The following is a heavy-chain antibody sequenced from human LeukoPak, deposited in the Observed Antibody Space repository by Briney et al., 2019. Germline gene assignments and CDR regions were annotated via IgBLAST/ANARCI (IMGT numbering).Heavy chain of an antibody. J-gene: IGHJ4*02. CDR3: ARALRNYSNYLFDY. D-gene: IGHD4-11*01. Sequence: SETLSLTCTVSGGSISSSSYYWGWIRQPPGKGLEWIGSIYYSGSTYYNPSLKSRVTISVDTSKNQFSLKLSSVTAADTAVYYCARALRNYSNYLFDYWGQGTLVTVSS. V-gene: IGHV4-39*07. CDR1: GGSISSSSYY. CDR2: IYYSGST.